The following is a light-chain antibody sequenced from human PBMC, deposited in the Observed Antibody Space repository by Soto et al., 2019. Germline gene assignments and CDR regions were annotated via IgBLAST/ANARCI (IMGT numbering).Light chain of an antibody. Sequence: QLVLTQSPSASASLGASVKLTCTLSNGHSSYTVAWHQQQSERGPRYLMNLNSDGSHTKGDGIPDRFSGSSSGAERYLTISSLQSEDEADYYCQTWGTGFQVFGGGTKLTVL. CDR3: QTWGTGFQV. J-gene: IGLJ2*01. CDR1: NGHSSYT. CDR2: LNSDGSH. V-gene: IGLV4-69*01.